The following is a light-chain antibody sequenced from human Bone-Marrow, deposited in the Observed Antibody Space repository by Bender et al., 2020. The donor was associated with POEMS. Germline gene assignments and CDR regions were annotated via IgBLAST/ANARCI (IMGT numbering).Light chain of an antibody. CDR1: SSNIGTNY. J-gene: IGLJ1*01. CDR2: RND. CDR3: CSYAGGPVV. Sequence: QSVLTQPPSASGAPGQRVTISCSGSSSNIGTNYVYWYQQLPGTAPKLLIYRNDQRPSGVPDRFSGSRSGTSASLTISGVQAEDEADYYCCSYAGGPVVFGTGTRVTVL. V-gene: IGLV1-47*01.